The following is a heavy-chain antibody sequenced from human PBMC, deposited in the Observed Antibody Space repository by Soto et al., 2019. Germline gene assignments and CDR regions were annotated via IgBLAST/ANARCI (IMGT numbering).Heavy chain of an antibody. CDR3: ARYCNGGACYSASLDY. CDR1: PFTFRSYS. Sequence: QEQMVQSGGGVVQPGWSLRLSCAASPFTFRSYSMHWVRQAPGKGLEWVTSISYDGSKESYADSVKGRFAVSRDNSKNTLYLQMNSLRPEDTAVYYCARYCNGGACYSASLDYWGQGTQVTVSS. CDR2: ISYDGSKE. J-gene: IGHJ4*02. V-gene: IGHV3-30*09. D-gene: IGHD2-15*01.